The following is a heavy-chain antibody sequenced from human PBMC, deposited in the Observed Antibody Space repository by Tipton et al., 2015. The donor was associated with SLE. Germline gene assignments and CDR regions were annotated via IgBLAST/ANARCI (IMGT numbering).Heavy chain of an antibody. D-gene: IGHD6-13*01. CDR3: AGGQQPGVSDC. CDR2: IYYSGST. CDR1: GGSISSYY. V-gene: IGHV4-59*08. Sequence: TLSLTCTVSGGSISSYYWSWIRQPPGKGLEWIGYIYYSGSTNYNPTPKSRVTISVDTSKNQFSRKLSSVTAADTAVYYCAGGQQPGVSDCWGQGTLVTVSS. J-gene: IGHJ4*02.